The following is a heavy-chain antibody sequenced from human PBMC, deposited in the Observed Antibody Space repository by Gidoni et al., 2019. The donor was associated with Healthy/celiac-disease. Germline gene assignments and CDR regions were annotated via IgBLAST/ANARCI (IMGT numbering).Heavy chain of an antibody. J-gene: IGHJ4*02. D-gene: IGHD3-10*01. CDR2: ISSSSSYI. Sequence: EVQLVESGGGLVKPGGSLRLSCAASGFTFSSYSMNWVRQAPGKGLEWVSSISSSSSYIYYADSVKGRFTISRDNAKNSLYLQMNSLRAEDTAVYYCARDRGVRGVLGYWGQGTLVTVSS. V-gene: IGHV3-21*01. CDR3: ARDRGVRGVLGY. CDR1: GFTFSSYS.